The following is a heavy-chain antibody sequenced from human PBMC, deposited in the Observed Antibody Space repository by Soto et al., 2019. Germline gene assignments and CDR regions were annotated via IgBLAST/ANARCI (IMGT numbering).Heavy chain of an antibody. V-gene: IGHV3-30-3*01. CDR1: GFTFSRYA. Sequence: GGSLRRSCAASGFTFSRYAMHWVRQAPGKGLEWVAVISYDGSNKYYADSVKGRFTISRDNSKNTLYVQMNSLRAEDTAVYYCARDRGSKSYYYYGMDVWGQGTTVTVSS. CDR2: ISYDGSNK. J-gene: IGHJ6*02. CDR3: ARDRGSKSYYYYGMDV. D-gene: IGHD2-2*01.